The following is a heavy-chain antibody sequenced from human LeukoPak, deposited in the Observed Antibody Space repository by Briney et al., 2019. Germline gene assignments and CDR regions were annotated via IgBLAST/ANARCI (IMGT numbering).Heavy chain of an antibody. V-gene: IGHV3-23*01. Sequence: GGSLRLSCTASGFTFGTYAMSWVRQAPGKGLEWVSAITGTGGTTYYADSVKGRFTISRDNAKNSVYLQMNSLRAEDTAVYYCVRKLTGTTYFDYWGQGTLVTVSS. CDR1: GFTFGTYA. CDR3: VRKLTGTTYFDY. J-gene: IGHJ4*02. CDR2: ITGTGGTT. D-gene: IGHD1-1*01.